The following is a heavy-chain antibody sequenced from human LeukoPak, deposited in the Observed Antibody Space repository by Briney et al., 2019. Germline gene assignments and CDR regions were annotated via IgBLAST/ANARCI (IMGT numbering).Heavy chain of an antibody. J-gene: IGHJ4*02. D-gene: IGHD3-10*01. Sequence: GESLKISCKGSGYSFTSYWIGWVRQMPGKGLECMVIIYPGDSDTRYSPSFQGQVTISADKSISTAYLQWSSLKASDTAMYYCARLHYGSGSSAYFDYWGQGTLVTVSS. CDR3: ARLHYGSGSSAYFDY. V-gene: IGHV5-51*01. CDR1: GYSFTSYW. CDR2: IYPGDSDT.